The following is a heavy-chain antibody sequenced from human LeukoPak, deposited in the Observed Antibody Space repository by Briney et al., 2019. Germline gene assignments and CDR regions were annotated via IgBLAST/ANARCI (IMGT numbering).Heavy chain of an antibody. Sequence: GGSLRLSCAASGFIFSGYSMHWVRQTPGKGRERLSTISRCSTYIFYAHSVKGRFTTSRDNAKNSLYLQMNSLRADDTAVYYCAREGGWGQGTLVTVSS. D-gene: IGHD3-16*01. J-gene: IGHJ4*02. CDR3: AREGG. V-gene: IGHV3-21*01. CDR2: ISRCSTYI. CDR1: GFIFSGYS.